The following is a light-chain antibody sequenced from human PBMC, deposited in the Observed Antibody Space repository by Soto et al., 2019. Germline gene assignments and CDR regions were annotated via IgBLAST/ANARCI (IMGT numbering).Light chain of an antibody. V-gene: IGKV3D-15*01. CDR1: QSVSSN. Sequence: EIVMTQSPTILSVSPGERATLSCRASQSVSSNLAWYQQKPGQPPRLIMYGVYTRAPGTPARFSGSGSRIEFTITISSLQAEDYSVYYWQQYDKWPPLTFGQGXKVEIK. J-gene: IGKJ1*01. CDR2: GVY. CDR3: QQYDKWPPLT.